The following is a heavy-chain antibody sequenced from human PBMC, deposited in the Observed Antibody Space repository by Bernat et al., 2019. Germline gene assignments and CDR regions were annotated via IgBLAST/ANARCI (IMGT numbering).Heavy chain of an antibody. CDR3: ANDALQQWLAPYYYYYYYMYV. D-gene: IGHD6-19*01. J-gene: IGHJ6*03. CDR1: GFTFSSYA. Sequence: QVQLVESGGGVVQPGRSLRLSCAASGFTFSSYAMHWVRQAPGKGLEWVAVISYDGSNKYYADSVKGRFTLSRDNSKNTLYLQMNSLRAEDTAVYHCANDALQQWLAPYYYYYYYMYVWRKGTTVTVSS. V-gene: IGHV3-30-3*02. CDR2: ISYDGSNK.